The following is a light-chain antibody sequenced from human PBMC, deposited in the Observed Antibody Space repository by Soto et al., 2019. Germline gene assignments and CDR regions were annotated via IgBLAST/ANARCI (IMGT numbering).Light chain of an antibody. CDR2: YVS. CDR1: QSAGNF. V-gene: IGKV3D-15*01. CDR3: QQHNQWPIT. Sequence: EIVMTQSPATLSVSPGERASLSCRASQSAGNFLAWYQQTPGQAPRLLIYYVSTRATGIPARFSGSGSVAEFTLPINSLQSEDSAVYYCQQHNQWPITFGQGTRLEIK. J-gene: IGKJ5*01.